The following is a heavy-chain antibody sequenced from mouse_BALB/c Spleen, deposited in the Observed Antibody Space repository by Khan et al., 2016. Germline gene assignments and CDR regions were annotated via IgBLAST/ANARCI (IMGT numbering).Heavy chain of an antibody. Sequence: QVQLQQSGAELAKPGASVKMSCKASGYTFTSYWMHWVKQRPGQGLEWIGYINPSTGYTEYNQKFKDKATLTADKSSSTAYMQLSSLTSEDSAVYCWARSYGNAMDYWGQGTAVTVSS. CDR3: ARSYGNAMDY. V-gene: IGHV1-7*01. D-gene: IGHD2-1*01. J-gene: IGHJ4*01. CDR1: GYTFTSYW. CDR2: INPSTGYT.